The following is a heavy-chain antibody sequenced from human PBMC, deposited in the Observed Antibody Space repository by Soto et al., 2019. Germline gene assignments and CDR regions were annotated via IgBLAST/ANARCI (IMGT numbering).Heavy chain of an antibody. V-gene: IGHV4-30-4*01. CDR3: ARGYYESRDYYVGSPIFDY. D-gene: IGHD3-22*01. Sequence: QAQLQESGPGLVKPSQTLSLTCTVSGGPVSRSDYYWSWIRQPPGKGLEWIGYIYSTGKTDYNPTHRSRLTISLDTPSNQFSRRLTSVTATDTAVYYCARGYYESRDYYVGSPIFDYWGQGTLVTVSS. CDR2: IYSTGKT. J-gene: IGHJ4*02. CDR1: GGPVSRSDYY.